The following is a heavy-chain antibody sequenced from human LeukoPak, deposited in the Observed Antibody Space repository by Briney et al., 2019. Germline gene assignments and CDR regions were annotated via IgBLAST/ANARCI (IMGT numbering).Heavy chain of an antibody. CDR1: GGSISSSNW. J-gene: IGHJ4*02. V-gene: IGHV4-4*02. CDR2: IYHSGST. D-gene: IGHD3-9*01. Sequence: SETLSLTCAVSGGSISSSNWWSWVRQPPGKGLEWIGEIYHSGSTNYNPSLKSRVTISVDTSKNQFSLKLSSVTAADTAVYYCARRPSGGLRYFDWDYWGQGTLVTVSS. CDR3: ARRPSGGLRYFDWDY.